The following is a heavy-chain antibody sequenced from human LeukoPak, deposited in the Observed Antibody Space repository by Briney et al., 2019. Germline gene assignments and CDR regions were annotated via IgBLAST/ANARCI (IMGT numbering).Heavy chain of an antibody. J-gene: IGHJ2*01. Sequence: PSETLSLTCTVSGGSISSYYWNWIRQPPGKGLEWIGYIYYSGSTNYNPSLKSRVTISVDTSKNQFSLKLNSVTAADTALYYCARGPPEAGDRRYFDLWGRDTLVTVSS. CDR3: ARGPPEAGDRRYFDL. D-gene: IGHD7-27*01. CDR1: GGSISSYY. CDR2: IYYSGST. V-gene: IGHV4-59*01.